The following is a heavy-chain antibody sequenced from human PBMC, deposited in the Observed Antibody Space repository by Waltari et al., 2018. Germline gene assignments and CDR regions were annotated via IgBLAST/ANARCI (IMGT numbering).Heavy chain of an antibody. CDR2: INTNTRNP. CDR1: GYIFTAHG. D-gene: IGHD2-15*01. Sequence: QVQLVQSGSELKNPGASVKISCRTSGYIFTAHGMHWVRQAPTQGLQWMGWINTNTRNPTDAEDSTGRFVFSLDKSVDTAYLEISSLQSEDTAIYFCARDPKYCSGGTCKAWFDSWGQGTLVSVSS. J-gene: IGHJ5*01. CDR3: ARDPKYCSGGTCKAWFDS. V-gene: IGHV7-4-1*02.